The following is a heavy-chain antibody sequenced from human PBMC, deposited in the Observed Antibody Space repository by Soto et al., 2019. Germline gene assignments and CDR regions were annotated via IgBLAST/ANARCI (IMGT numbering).Heavy chain of an antibody. D-gene: IGHD1-1*01. V-gene: IGHV1-24*01. CDR2: FDPEDGET. J-gene: IGHJ2*01. Sequence: QVQLVQSGAEVKKPGASVKVSCKVSGYTLTELSMHWVRQAPGKGLEWLGGFDPEDGETIYAQKFQGRVTMTEDTSTDTAYMELSSLRSEDTAVYYCATGQRGSLQGLWYFDLWGRGTLVTVSS. CDR3: ATGQRGSLQGLWYFDL. CDR1: GYTLTELS.